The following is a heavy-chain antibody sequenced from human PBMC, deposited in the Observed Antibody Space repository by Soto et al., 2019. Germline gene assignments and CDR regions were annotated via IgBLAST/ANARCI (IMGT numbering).Heavy chain of an antibody. D-gene: IGHD2-2*01. Sequence: QVQLQQWGAGLLKPSETLSLTCAVYGGSFSGYYWSWIRQPPGKGLEWIGEINHSGSTNYNPSLKSLVTISVDTSKNQFSLKLSSVTAADTAVYYCARDRRNQLLYYYYYYMDVWGKGTTVTVSS. V-gene: IGHV4-34*01. CDR3: ARDRRNQLLYYYYYYMDV. CDR2: INHSGST. CDR1: GGSFSGYY. J-gene: IGHJ6*03.